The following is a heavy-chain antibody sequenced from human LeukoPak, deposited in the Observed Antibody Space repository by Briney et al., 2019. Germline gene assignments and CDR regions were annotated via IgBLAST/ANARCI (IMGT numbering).Heavy chain of an antibody. Sequence: GGSLRLSCAASGFTFSNYWMHWVRQAPGKGLVWVSRINDDGTRTTYADSVMGRITTSRDNTKNTLYLQMNSLRAEDTGVYYCAREPIVGVHFDGWGQGTLVTVSS. CDR3: AREPIVGVHFDG. CDR2: INDDGTRT. J-gene: IGHJ4*02. D-gene: IGHD1-26*01. V-gene: IGHV3-74*01. CDR1: GFTFSNYW.